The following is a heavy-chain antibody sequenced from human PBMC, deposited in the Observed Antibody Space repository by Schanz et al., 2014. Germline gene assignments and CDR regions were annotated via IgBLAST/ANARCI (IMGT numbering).Heavy chain of an antibody. CDR2: ISSGSSYA. CDR1: GFTFRDYY. CDR3: ARDSRPNYDFLTAYYSIDY. D-gene: IGHD3-9*01. J-gene: IGHJ4*02. Sequence: QVQLVESGGGLVKPGGSLRLSCAASGFTFRDYYMSWIRQAPGKGLEWVSDISSGSSYANYADSVEGRFTISRDNSKNTLYLQMNSLRAEDTAVYYCARDSRPNYDFLTAYYSIDYWGQGTLVTGSS. V-gene: IGHV3-11*06.